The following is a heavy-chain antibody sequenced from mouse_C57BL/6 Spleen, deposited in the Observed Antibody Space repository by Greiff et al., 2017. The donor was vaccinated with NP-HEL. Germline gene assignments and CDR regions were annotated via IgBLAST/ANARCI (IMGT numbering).Heavy chain of an antibody. D-gene: IGHD1-1*01. CDR3: ASPDYDSSCVPSTRWYFDV. V-gene: IGHV1-9*01. CDR2: ILPGSGST. CDR1: GYTFTGYW. Sequence: VQLQQSGAELMKPGASVKLSCKATGYTFTGYWIEWVKQRPGHGLEWIGEILPGSGSTNYNEKFKGKATFTADTSSNTAYMQLSSLTTEDSTIYYCASPDYDSSCVPSTRWYFDVWGTGTTVTVSA. J-gene: IGHJ1*03.